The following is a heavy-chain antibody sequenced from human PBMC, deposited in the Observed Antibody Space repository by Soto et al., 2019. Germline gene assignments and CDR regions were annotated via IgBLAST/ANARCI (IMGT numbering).Heavy chain of an antibody. D-gene: IGHD3-22*01. Sequence: PGGSLRLSCAASGFTFSDYYMSWIRQAPGKGLEWVSYISSSGSTIYYADSVKGRFTISRDNAKNTLYLQMNSLRAEDTAAYYCASVVHFYYDSSGYYYYWGQGILVSGSS. V-gene: IGHV3-11*04. CDR1: GFTFSDYY. CDR2: ISSSGSTI. CDR3: ASVVHFYYDSSGYYYY. J-gene: IGHJ4*02.